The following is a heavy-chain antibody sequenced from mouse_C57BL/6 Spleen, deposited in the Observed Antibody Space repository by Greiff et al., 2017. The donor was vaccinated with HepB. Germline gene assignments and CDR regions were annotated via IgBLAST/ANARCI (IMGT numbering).Heavy chain of an antibody. CDR3: TTPDHYDEVYAMDY. CDR2: IDPENGDT. J-gene: IGHJ4*01. CDR1: GFNIKDDY. D-gene: IGHD1-2*01. Sequence: EVKLQESGAELVRPGASVKLSCTASGFNIKDDYMHWVKQRPEQGLEWIGWIDPENGDTEYASKFQGKATITADTSSNTAYLQLSSLTSEDTAVYYCTTPDHYDEVYAMDYWGQGTSVTVSS. V-gene: IGHV14-4*01.